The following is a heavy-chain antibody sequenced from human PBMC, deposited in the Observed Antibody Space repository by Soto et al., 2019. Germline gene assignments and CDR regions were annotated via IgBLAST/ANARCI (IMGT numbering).Heavy chain of an antibody. CDR3: ARGITIFGVAPPRDYMDV. CDR1: GFISPSYD. CDR2: MNPNSGNT. V-gene: IGHV1-8*01. Sequence: APVKVSSKAPGFISPSYDINWLRQATRQGLEGVGWMNPNSGNTGYAHKFQGRVTMTRNTSISTAYMELSSLRSEDTAVYYCARGITIFGVAPPRDYMDVWGKGTTVTVSS. D-gene: IGHD3-3*01. J-gene: IGHJ6*03.